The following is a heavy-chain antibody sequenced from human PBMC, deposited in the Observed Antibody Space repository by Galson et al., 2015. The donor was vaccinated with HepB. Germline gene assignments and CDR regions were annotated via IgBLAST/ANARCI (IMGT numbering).Heavy chain of an antibody. V-gene: IGHV3-23*01. CDR2: IGGSGITT. CDR1: GFIFSSSA. Sequence: SLRLSCAASGFIFSSSAMSWVRQAPGKGLEWVSGIGGSGITTYYADSVKGRFTISRDNSKNTLYLQMNSLRAEDTAVYYCARPKWATVIAFDIWGQGTMATVCS. J-gene: IGHJ3*02. CDR3: ARPKWATVIAFDI. D-gene: IGHD4-17*01.